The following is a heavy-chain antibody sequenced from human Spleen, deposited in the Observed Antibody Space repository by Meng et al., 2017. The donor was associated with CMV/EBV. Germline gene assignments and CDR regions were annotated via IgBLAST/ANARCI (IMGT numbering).Heavy chain of an antibody. Sequence: GGSLKISFAASGVTFSSYAMHWVRQAPGKGLEWVAVISYDESNKYYADSVKARFTISRDNSKNTLYLQMNSLRAEDTAVYYCAKDPSSWGFGPGSGMDVWGQGTTVTVSS. CDR2: ISYDESNK. CDR1: GVTFSSYA. V-gene: IGHV3-30*04. CDR3: AKDPSSWGFGPGSGMDV. D-gene: IGHD3-10*01. J-gene: IGHJ6*02.